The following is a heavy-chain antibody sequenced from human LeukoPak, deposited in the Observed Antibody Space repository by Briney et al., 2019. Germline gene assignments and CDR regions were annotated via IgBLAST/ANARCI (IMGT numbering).Heavy chain of an antibody. D-gene: IGHD3-16*02. V-gene: IGHV1-69*13. CDR2: IIPIFGTA. CDR1: GGTFSSYA. CDR3: AREGLYDYVWGSYRYLDY. J-gene: IGHJ4*02. Sequence: ASVKVSCKASGGTFSSYAISWVRQAPGQGLEWMGGIIPIFGTANYAQKFQGRVTITADESTSTAYMELSSLRSEDTAVYYCAREGLYDYVWGSYRYLDYWGQGTLVTVSS.